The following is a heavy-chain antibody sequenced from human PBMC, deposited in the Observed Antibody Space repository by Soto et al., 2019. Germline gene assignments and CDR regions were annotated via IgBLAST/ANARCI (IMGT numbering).Heavy chain of an antibody. Sequence: QLQLQESGPGLVKPSETLSLTCTVSGGSISSSSYYWGWIRQPPGKGLEWIGSIYYSGSTYYNPSLKSRVTISVDTSKNQFSLKLSSVTAADTAVYYCARLFPLDNWFDPWGQGTLVTVSS. CDR1: GGSISSSSYY. J-gene: IGHJ5*02. CDR3: ARLFPLDNWFDP. D-gene: IGHD3-9*01. V-gene: IGHV4-39*01. CDR2: IYYSGST.